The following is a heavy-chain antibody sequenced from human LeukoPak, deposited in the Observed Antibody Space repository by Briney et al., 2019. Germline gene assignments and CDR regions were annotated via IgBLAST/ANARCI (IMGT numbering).Heavy chain of an antibody. CDR2: INPNSGGT. Sequence: ASVKVSCKASGYTFTGYYMHWVRQAPGQGLEWMGWINPNSGGTNYAQKFQGRVTMTRDTSISTAYMELSRLGSDDTAAYYCARRYFDWRYGMDVWGQGTTVTVSS. CDR1: GYTFTGYY. J-gene: IGHJ6*02. D-gene: IGHD3-9*01. CDR3: ARRYFDWRYGMDV. V-gene: IGHV1-2*02.